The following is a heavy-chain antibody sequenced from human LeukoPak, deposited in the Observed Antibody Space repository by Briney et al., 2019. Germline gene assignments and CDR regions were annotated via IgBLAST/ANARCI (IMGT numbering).Heavy chain of an antibody. V-gene: IGHV3-21*01. D-gene: IGHD5-18*01. CDR2: ISSSSSYI. CDR1: GFTFSSYS. Sequence: GGSLRLSCAASGFTFSSYSMNWVRQAPGKGLEWVSSISSSSSYIYYADSVKGRFTISRDNAKNSLYLQMNSLRAEDTAVYYCARDSGTPTWIQLWSYYYYYMDVWGKGTTVTISS. CDR3: ARDSGTPTWIQLWSYYYYYMDV. J-gene: IGHJ6*03.